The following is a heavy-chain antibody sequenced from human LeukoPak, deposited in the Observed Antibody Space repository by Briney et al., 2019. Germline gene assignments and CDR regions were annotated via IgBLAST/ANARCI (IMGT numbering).Heavy chain of an antibody. J-gene: IGHJ4*02. V-gene: IGHV4-34*01. Sequence: SETLSLTCAVYGGSFNDDYWSWIRQPPGKGLEWIGSIYYSGSTYYNPSLKSRVTISVDTSKNQFSLKLSSVTAADTAVYYCARLPTVTFFDYWGQGTLVTVSS. D-gene: IGHD4-17*01. CDR3: ARLPTVTFFDY. CDR1: GGSFNDDY. CDR2: IYYSGST.